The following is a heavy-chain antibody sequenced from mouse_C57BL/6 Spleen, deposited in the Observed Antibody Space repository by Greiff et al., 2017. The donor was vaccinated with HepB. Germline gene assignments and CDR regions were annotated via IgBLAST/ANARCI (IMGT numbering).Heavy chain of an antibody. D-gene: IGHD1-1*01. Sequence: EVQLQQSGPELVKPGASVKISCKASGYTFTDYYMNWVKQSHGKSLEWIGDINPNNGGTSYNQKFKGKATLTVDKSSSTAYMELRSLTSEDSAVYDCSRNYGSMWFAYWGQGTLVTVSA. CDR1: GYTFTDYY. CDR2: INPNNGGT. CDR3: SRNYGSMWFAY. J-gene: IGHJ3*01. V-gene: IGHV1-26*01.